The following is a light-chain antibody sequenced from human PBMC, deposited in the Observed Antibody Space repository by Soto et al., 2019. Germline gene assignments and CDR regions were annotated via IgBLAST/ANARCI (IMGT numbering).Light chain of an antibody. CDR3: QQSYRTPPFT. CDR1: QSISSY. V-gene: IGKV1-39*01. Sequence: DIQMTQSPSSLSASVGDRVTITFRASQSISSYLNWYQQKPGKGPKLLIYAASSLQSWVPSRFSGSGAGTDFTLTISSLQPDDFATYYCQQSYRTPPFTFGQGTKLEIK. J-gene: IGKJ2*01. CDR2: AAS.